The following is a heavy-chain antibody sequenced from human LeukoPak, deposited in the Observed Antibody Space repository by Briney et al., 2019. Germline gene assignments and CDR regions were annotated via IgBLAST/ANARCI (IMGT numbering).Heavy chain of an antibody. CDR2: INSDGSST. Sequence: GGSLRLSCAASGFTFSSYWMHWVRQAPGKGLVWVSRINSDGSSTSYADSVKGRFTISRDNAKNTLYLQMSSLRAEDTAVYYCAHEDGYSYVLDYWGQGTLVTVSS. CDR3: AHEDGYSYVLDY. J-gene: IGHJ4*02. V-gene: IGHV3-74*01. D-gene: IGHD5-18*01. CDR1: GFTFSSYW.